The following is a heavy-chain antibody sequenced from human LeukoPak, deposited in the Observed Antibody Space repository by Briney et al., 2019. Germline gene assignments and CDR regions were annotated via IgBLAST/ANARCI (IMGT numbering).Heavy chain of an antibody. CDR1: GFTFSSYA. D-gene: IGHD6-19*01. CDR3: ARDRGWYFDY. J-gene: IGHJ4*02. CDR2: ISYDGTEK. V-gene: IGHV3-30*04. Sequence: GRSLRLSCAASGFTFSSYAMHWVRQAPGTGLEWVAFISYDGTEKYYADSVKGRFTISRDNSKNTLYLQLNSLRAEDTAVYYCARDRGWYFDYWGQGTLVTVSS.